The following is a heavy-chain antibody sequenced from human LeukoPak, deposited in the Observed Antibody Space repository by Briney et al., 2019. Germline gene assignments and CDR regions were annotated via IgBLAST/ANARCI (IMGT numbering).Heavy chain of an antibody. Sequence: VASVKVSCKASGYTFTSYYMHWVRQAPGQGLEWMGIINPSGGSTSYAQKFQGRVTMTRDTSTSTVYMELSSLRSEDTAVYYCARVPLRVRDYRAFDIWGQGTMVTVSS. V-gene: IGHV1-46*01. CDR3: ARVPLRVRDYRAFDI. D-gene: IGHD3-10*01. J-gene: IGHJ3*02. CDR2: INPSGGST. CDR1: GYTFTSYY.